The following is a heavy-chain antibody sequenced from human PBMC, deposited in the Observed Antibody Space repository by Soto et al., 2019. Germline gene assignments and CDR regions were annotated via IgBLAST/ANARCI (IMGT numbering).Heavy chain of an antibody. J-gene: IGHJ4*02. D-gene: IGHD6-6*01. CDR2: MNPNSGNT. V-gene: IGHV1-8*01. CDR3: ARGLGYSSSSIEGY. Sequence: QVQLVQSGAEVKKPGASVKVSFKASGYTLTRYDINWVRQATGQRLEWIGWMNPNSGNTGYAQKFQGRVTMTRNTSISTAYMELSSLRSEDTAVYYCARGLGYSSSSIEGYWGQGTLVTVSS. CDR1: GYTLTRYD.